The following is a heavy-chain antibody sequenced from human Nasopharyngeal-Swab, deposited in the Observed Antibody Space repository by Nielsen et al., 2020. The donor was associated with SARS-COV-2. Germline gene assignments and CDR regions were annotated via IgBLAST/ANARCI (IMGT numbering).Heavy chain of an antibody. D-gene: IGHD4-17*01. V-gene: IGHV3-7*01. J-gene: IGHJ4*02. CDR1: GFTFSSYW. CDR2: IKQDGSKQ. Sequence: GGSLRLSCAASGFTFSSYWMSWVRQAPGKGLEWVANIKQDGSKQNYVDSVKGRFSISRDTSKNTLYLQMDSLRGEDTAVYYCARDAPAHYGAFYWGRGTLVTVSS. CDR3: ARDAPAHYGAFY.